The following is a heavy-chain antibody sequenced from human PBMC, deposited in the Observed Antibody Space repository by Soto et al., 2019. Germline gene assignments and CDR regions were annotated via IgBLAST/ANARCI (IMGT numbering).Heavy chain of an antibody. J-gene: IGHJ4*02. CDR2: INSDGSTT. CDR3: AKAKYSYGLRGPIDY. D-gene: IGHD5-18*01. Sequence: GGSLRLSCAASGFTFSTYWMHWVRQAPGKGLVWVSRINSDGSTTSYADSVKGRFTISRDNAKNTLYLQMNSLRAEDTAVYYCAKAKYSYGLRGPIDYWGQGTLVTVSS. CDR1: GFTFSTYW. V-gene: IGHV3-74*01.